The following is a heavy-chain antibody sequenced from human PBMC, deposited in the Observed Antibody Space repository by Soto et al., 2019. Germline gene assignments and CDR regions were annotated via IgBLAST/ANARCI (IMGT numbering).Heavy chain of an antibody. D-gene: IGHD3-22*01. J-gene: IGHJ4*02. Sequence: QITLKESGPTLVKPTQTLTLTCTFSGFSLSTSGVGVGWIRQPPGKALEWLALIYWDDDKRYSPSLKSRLTITKDTSKNQVVLTMTNMDPVDTATYYCARDSSGYYGWDYWGQGTPVTVSS. CDR3: ARDSSGYYGWDY. V-gene: IGHV2-5*02. CDR1: GFSLSTSGVG. CDR2: IYWDDDK.